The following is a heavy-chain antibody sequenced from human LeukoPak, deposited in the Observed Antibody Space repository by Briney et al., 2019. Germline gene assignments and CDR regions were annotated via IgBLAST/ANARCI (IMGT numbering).Heavy chain of an antibody. V-gene: IGHV1-2*02. CDR3: ARSLNVDTAMVY. Sequence: GASVKVSCKASGYTFTGYYMHWVRQAPGQGLEWMGWINPNSGGTNYAQKFQGRVTVTRDTSISTAYMELSRLRSDGTAVYYCARSLNVDTAMVYWGQGTLVTVSS. CDR1: GYTFTGYY. D-gene: IGHD5-18*01. CDR2: INPNSGGT. J-gene: IGHJ4*02.